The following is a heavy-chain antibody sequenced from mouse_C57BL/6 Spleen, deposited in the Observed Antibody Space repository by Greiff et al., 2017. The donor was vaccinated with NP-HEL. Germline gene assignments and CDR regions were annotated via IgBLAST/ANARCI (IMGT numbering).Heavy chain of an antibody. CDR1: GYTFTDYY. CDR2: INPYNGGT. Sequence: EVQLQQSGPVLVKPGASVKMSCKASGYTFTDYYMNWVKQSHGKSLEWIGVINPYNGGTSYNQKFKGKATLTVDKSSSTAYMELNSRTSEDSAVYYCAVYYGSSDGYAMDYWGQGTSVTVSS. J-gene: IGHJ4*01. D-gene: IGHD1-1*01. CDR3: AVYYGSSDGYAMDY. V-gene: IGHV1-19*01.